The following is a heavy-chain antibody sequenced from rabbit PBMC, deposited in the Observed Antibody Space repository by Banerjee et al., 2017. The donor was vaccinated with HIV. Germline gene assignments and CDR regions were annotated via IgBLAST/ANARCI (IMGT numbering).Heavy chain of an antibody. J-gene: IGHJ4*01. Sequence: QSLEESGGDLVKPGASLTLTCKASGLDFSSSYYMCWVRQAPGKGLEWIVCIYTSSGSTYYASWAKGRFTISKTSSTTVTLQMTSLTAADTATYFCARSYVSGGGVSYFTLWGPGTLVTVS. V-gene: IGHV1S40*01. CDR2: IYTSSGST. D-gene: IGHD1-1*01. CDR3: ARSYVSGGGVSYFTL. CDR1: GLDFSSSYY.